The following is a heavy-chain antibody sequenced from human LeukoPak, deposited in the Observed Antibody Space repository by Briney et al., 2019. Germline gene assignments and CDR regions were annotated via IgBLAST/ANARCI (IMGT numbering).Heavy chain of an antibody. CDR3: AKAPTLYIVVVPDAFDI. Sequence: GGSLRLSCAASGFTFSSYAMSWVRQAPGKGLEWVSAISGSGGSTYYADSVKGRFTISRDDSKNTLYLQMNSLRAEDTAVYYCAKAPTLYIVVVPDAFDIWGQGTMVTVSS. V-gene: IGHV3-23*01. J-gene: IGHJ3*02. D-gene: IGHD2-21*01. CDR2: ISGSGGST. CDR1: GFTFSSYA.